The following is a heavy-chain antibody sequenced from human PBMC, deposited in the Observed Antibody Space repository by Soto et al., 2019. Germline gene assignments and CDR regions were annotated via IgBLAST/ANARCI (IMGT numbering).Heavy chain of an antibody. Sequence: GASVKVSCKASGYTFTSYGISWVRQAPGQGLEWMGWISAYNGNTNYAQKLQGRVTMTTDTSTSTAYMELRSLRSDDTAVYYCAREVWYSSSWYYFDYWGQGTLVTVSS. CDR1: GYTFTSYG. CDR2: ISAYNGNT. D-gene: IGHD6-13*01. CDR3: AREVWYSSSWYYFDY. J-gene: IGHJ4*02. V-gene: IGHV1-18*01.